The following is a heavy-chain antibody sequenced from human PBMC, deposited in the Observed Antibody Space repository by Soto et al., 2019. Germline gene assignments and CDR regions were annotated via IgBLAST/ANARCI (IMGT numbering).Heavy chain of an antibody. CDR2: IIPIFGTA. Sequence: QVQLVQSGAEVKKPGSSVKVSCKASGGTFSSYAISWVRQAPGQGLEWMGGIIPIFGTANYAQKFQGRVTITADESTTTAYLDLSSLRSEDTAVYYCAREGRPNYSSSWYSDYWGQGTLVTVSS. J-gene: IGHJ4*02. CDR1: GGTFSSYA. D-gene: IGHD6-13*01. CDR3: AREGRPNYSSSWYSDY. V-gene: IGHV1-69*01.